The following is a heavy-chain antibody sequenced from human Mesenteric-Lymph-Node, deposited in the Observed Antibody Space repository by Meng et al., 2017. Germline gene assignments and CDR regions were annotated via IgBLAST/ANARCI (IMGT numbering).Heavy chain of an antibody. V-gene: IGHV7-4-1*02. J-gene: IGHJ4*02. CDR2: ISTNTGNP. CDR1: GYTFTRYP. Sequence: VQVVQSGSELKKPGASGKVSCKASGYTFTRYPMNWVRQAPGQGLEWMGWISTNTGNPTYAQGFTGRFVFSVDTSVSTAYLQISSLKAEDTAVYYCGTLKYTSGFYGPAYWGQGALVTVSS. CDR3: GTLKYTSGFYGPAY. D-gene: IGHD6-19*01.